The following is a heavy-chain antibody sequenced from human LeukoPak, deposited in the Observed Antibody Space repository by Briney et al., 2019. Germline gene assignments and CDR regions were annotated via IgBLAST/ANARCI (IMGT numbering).Heavy chain of an antibody. J-gene: IGHJ4*02. CDR3: ATLSYDYYVSSGLQIN. D-gene: IGHD3-22*01. CDR2: ISGGGDIT. Sequence: RGSLRLSCAASGFTFSNYAMSWVRQAPGKGLEWVSAISGGGDITYYADSVKGRFAISRDNSKNTLYLQMNSLRAEDSAVYYCATLSYDYYVSSGLQINWGQGTRVPVSS. CDR1: GFTFSNYA. V-gene: IGHV3-23*01.